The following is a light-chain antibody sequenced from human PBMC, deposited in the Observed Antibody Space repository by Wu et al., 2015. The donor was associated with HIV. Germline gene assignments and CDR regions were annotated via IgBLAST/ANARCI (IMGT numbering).Light chain of an antibody. J-gene: IGKJ1*01. CDR2: MAS. CDR3: QQCSSYPWT. Sequence: DIQMTQSPSTLSASVGDRVTITCRASQSISNWLAWFQQKPGKAPKLLIYMASSLESGVPSRFSGSGSGTEFTLTIGSLQHDDFATYYCQQCSSYPWTFGQGTTVDIK. CDR1: QSISNW. V-gene: IGKV1-5*03.